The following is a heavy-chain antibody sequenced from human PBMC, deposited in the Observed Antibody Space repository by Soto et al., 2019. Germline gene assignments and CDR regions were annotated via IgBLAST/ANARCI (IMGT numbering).Heavy chain of an antibody. CDR2: MNPNSGNT. CDR3: AVPIAAAGTPAFDI. V-gene: IGHV1-8*01. D-gene: IGHD6-13*01. J-gene: IGHJ3*02. Sequence: GASVKVSCKASGYTFTSYDINWVRQATGQGLEWMGWMNPNSGNTGYAQKFQGRVTMTRNTSISTAYMELSSLGSEDTAVYYCAVPIAAAGTPAFDIWGQGTMVTVSS. CDR1: GYTFTSYD.